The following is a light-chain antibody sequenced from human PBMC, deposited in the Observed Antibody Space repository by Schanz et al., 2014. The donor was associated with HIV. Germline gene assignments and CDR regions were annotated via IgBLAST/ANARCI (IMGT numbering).Light chain of an antibody. CDR1: SSDVGSYNF. J-gene: IGLJ3*02. V-gene: IGLV2-14*02. CDR2: EVS. CDR3: SSYTGTTTLV. Sequence: QSVLTQPASVSGSPGQSITISCTGTSSDVGSYNFVSWYQQHPGKAPKLMIYEVSKRPSGVPDRFSGSKSGNTASLTISGLQAEDEANYYCSSYTGTTTLVFGGGTKLTVL.